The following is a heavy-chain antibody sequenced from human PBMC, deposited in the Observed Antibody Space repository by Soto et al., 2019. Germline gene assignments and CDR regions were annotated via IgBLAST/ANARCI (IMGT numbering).Heavy chain of an antibody. CDR3: ARANGGSFNPPYATIDN. CDR2: IYHSGST. V-gene: IGHV4-59*01. D-gene: IGHD1-1*01. CDR1: GGSIRGFY. Sequence: ETLSLTCTVSGGSIRGFYWSWIRQTPRKGLDWIGYIYHSGSTNYNPSLKSRVTISIDTSRNQFSLKVNSVTAADTAVYYCARANGGSFNPPYATIDNWGQETLLTVSS. J-gene: IGHJ4*02.